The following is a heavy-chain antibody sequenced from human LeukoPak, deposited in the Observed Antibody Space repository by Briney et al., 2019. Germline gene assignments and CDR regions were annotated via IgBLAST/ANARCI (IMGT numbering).Heavy chain of an antibody. D-gene: IGHD6-19*01. CDR1: GGTFSSYA. CDR2: IIPIFGTA. Sequence: SVKVSCKASGGTFSSYAISWVRQAPGQGLEWMGGIIPIFGTAKYAQKFQGRVTITTDESTSTAYMELSSLRSEDTAVYYCARGSSGWYNYYYYYYMDVWGKGTTVTVSS. CDR3: ARGSSGWYNYYYYYYMDV. J-gene: IGHJ6*03. V-gene: IGHV1-69*05.